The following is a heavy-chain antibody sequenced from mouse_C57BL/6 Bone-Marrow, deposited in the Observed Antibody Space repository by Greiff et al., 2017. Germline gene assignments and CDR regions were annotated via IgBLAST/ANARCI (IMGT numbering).Heavy chain of an antibody. CDR2: INPYNGGT. CDR1: GYTFTDYY. Sequence: VQLQQSGPVLVKPGASVKMSCKASGYTFTDYYMNWVKQSHGKSLEWIGVINPYNGGTSYNQKFKGKATLTVDKSSSTAYMELNSLTSEDSAVYYCASPYGNYYFDYWGQGTTLTVSS. CDR3: ASPYGNYYFDY. J-gene: IGHJ2*01. V-gene: IGHV1-19*01. D-gene: IGHD2-1*01.